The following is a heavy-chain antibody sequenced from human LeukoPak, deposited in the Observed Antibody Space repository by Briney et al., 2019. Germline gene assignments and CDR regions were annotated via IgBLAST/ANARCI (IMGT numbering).Heavy chain of an antibody. J-gene: IGHJ4*02. CDR2: ISWNSGSI. D-gene: IGHD6-13*01. Sequence: HPGGSLRLSCAASGFTFDDYAMHWVRQAPGKGLEWVSGISWNSGSIGYADSVKGRFTISRDNAKNSLYLQMNSLRAEDTALYYCAKDIRAAAGTNSFDYWGQGTLVTVSS. CDR1: GFTFDDYA. V-gene: IGHV3-9*01. CDR3: AKDIRAAAGTNSFDY.